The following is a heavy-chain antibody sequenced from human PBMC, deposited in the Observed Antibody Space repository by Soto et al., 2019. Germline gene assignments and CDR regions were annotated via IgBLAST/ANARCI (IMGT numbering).Heavy chain of an antibody. D-gene: IGHD2-8*01. CDR2: ISAYNGNT. CDR3: ARDHCTNGVCYTSLYYYMDV. Sequence: ASVKVSCKASGYTFTSYGISWVRQAPGQGLEWMGWISAYNGNTNYAQKLQGRVTMTTDTSTSKAYMELRSLRSDDTAVYYCARDHCTNGVCYTSLYYYMDVWGKGTTVTVSS. V-gene: IGHV1-18*01. CDR1: GYTFTSYG. J-gene: IGHJ6*03.